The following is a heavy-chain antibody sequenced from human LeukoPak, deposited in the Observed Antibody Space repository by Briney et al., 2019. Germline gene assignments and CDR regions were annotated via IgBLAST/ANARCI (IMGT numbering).Heavy chain of an antibody. Sequence: SETLSLTCAVYGGSFSGYYWSWIRQPPGKGLEWIGEINHSGSTNYNPSLKSRVTISVDTSKNQFSLKLSSVTAADTAVYYCARGKKHYYYYMDVWDKGTTVTVSS. CDR1: GGSFSGYY. CDR2: INHSGST. J-gene: IGHJ6*03. CDR3: ARGKKHYYYYMDV. V-gene: IGHV4-34*01.